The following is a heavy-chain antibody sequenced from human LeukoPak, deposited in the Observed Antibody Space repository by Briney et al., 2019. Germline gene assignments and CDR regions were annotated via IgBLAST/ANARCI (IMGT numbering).Heavy chain of an antibody. CDR1: GFTFSSYG. V-gene: IGHV3-30*02. CDR2: IRYDGSNK. CDR3: AKDAITMVRGVIMARMDV. J-gene: IGHJ6*04. D-gene: IGHD3-10*01. Sequence: GGSLRLSCAASGFTFSSYGMHWVRQAPGKGLEWVAFIRYDGSNKYYADSVKGRFTISRDNSKNTRYLQMNSLRAEDTAVYYCAKDAITMVRGVIMARMDVWGKGTTVTISS.